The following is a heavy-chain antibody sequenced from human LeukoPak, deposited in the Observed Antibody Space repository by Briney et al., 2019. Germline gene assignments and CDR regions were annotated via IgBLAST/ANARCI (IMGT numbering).Heavy chain of an antibody. CDR2: FDPEDGET. J-gene: IGHJ4*02. CDR1: GYTLTELS. CDR3: ATPGGGYDLRFDY. D-gene: IGHD5-12*01. Sequence: GASVKVSCKVSGYTLTELSMHWVRQAPGKGLEWMGGFDPEDGETIYAQKFQGRVTMTEDTSTDTAYMELSSLGSEDTAVYYCATPGGGYDLRFDYWGQGTLVTVSS. V-gene: IGHV1-24*01.